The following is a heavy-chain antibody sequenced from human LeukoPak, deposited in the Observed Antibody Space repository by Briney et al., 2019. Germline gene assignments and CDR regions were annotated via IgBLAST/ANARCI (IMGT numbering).Heavy chain of an antibody. CDR1: GFTFYSYG. CDR3: AKDNRGYFDF. Sequence: PGGSLRLSCAASGFTFYSYGMHWVRPAPGKGLEWVALISYNGRNNYYADSVKGRFTISRDNSKNTLYLQVSSLRTEDTAVYFCAKDNRGYFDFWGQGTLVTVSS. D-gene: IGHD3-16*01. J-gene: IGHJ4*02. CDR2: ISYNGRNN. V-gene: IGHV3-30*18.